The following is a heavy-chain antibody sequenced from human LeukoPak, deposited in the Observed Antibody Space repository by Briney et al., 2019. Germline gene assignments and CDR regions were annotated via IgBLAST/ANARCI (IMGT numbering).Heavy chain of an antibody. CDR2: ISGSDGST. CDR3: AKAARSYDILTGYQTLYYFDY. CDR1: GFTFSSYA. J-gene: IGHJ4*02. D-gene: IGHD3-9*01. Sequence: GGSLRLSCAASGFTFSSYAMSWVRQAPGKGLEWVSAISGSDGSTYYADSVKGRFTISRDNTKNTLYLQMNSLRAEDTAVYYCAKAARSYDILTGYQTLYYFDYWGQGTLVTVSS. V-gene: IGHV3-23*01.